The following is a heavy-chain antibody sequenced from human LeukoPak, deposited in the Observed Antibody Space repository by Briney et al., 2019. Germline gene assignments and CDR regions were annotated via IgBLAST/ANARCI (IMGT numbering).Heavy chain of an antibody. Sequence: GSLRLSCAASGFDFSSNWMHWVRHAPGQGLVWVSRIKGDGISTNYADSEKGRFTISRDIAKNTLYLQMNSLRAEDTGVYYCAKDHYWSIDYWGRGTLVTVSS. J-gene: IGHJ4*02. D-gene: IGHD3-3*01. CDR1: GFDFSSNW. CDR2: IKGDGIST. V-gene: IGHV3-74*01. CDR3: AKDHYWSIDY.